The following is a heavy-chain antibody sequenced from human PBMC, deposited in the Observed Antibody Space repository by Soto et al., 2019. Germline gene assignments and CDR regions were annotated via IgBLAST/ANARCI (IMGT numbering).Heavy chain of an antibody. CDR1: GFSFSSDT. CDR2: ISSSSSYI. Sequence: GGSLRLSCAASGFSFSSDTMNWVRQAPGKGLEWVSSISSSSSYIYYADSVKGRFTSSRDNAKNSLYLQMNSLRAEDTAVYYCARDVETSMDGLNYFDPWGQGTLVTVSS. D-gene: IGHD5-18*01. J-gene: IGHJ5*02. CDR3: ARDVETSMDGLNYFDP. V-gene: IGHV3-21*01.